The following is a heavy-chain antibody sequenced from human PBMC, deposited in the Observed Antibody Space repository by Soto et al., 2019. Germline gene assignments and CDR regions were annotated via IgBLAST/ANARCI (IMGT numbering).Heavy chain of an antibody. Sequence: EVQLVESGGGLVKPGGSVRLSCAASGFTFSNAWMSWVRQAPGKGLEWVGRIKSKSAGGTTEYDAPVKDRFTISRDDSKNTLYRQMNSLKIEVTAVYYCAVGLRSSGKMFDSWGQGTLVPVSS. D-gene: IGHD3-22*01. V-gene: IGHV3-15*01. J-gene: IGHJ4*02. CDR3: AVGLRSSGKMFDS. CDR2: IKSKSAGGTT. CDR1: GFTFSNAW.